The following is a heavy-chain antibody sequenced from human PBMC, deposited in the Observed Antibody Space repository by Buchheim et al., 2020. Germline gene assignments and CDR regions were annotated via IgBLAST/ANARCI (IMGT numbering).Heavy chain of an antibody. D-gene: IGHD3-3*01. CDR1: GGSFSGYY. V-gene: IGHV4-34*01. J-gene: IGHJ6*04. CDR2: INHSGST. Sequence: QVQLQQWGAGLLKPSETLSLTCAVYGGSFSGYYWSWIRQPPGKGLEWIGEINHSGSTNYNPSLKSRVTISVDTSKNQFSLKLSAVTAADTAVYYCASRDYDFWSGYYYYGMDVWGKGTT. CDR3: ASRDYDFWSGYYYYGMDV.